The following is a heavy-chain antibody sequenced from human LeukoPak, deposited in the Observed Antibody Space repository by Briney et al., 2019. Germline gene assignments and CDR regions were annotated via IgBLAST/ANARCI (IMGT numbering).Heavy chain of an antibody. CDR1: GGPFSSYA. CDR3: ARVGSYRGYDLDHDY. J-gene: IGHJ4*02. Sequence: ASVKVSCKAFGGPFSSYAISWVRQAPGQGLEWLGRIIPILGIANYAQKFQSRVTITADKSTSTAYMELSSLRSEDTALYYCARVGSYRGYDLDHDYWGQGTLVTVSS. CDR2: IIPILGIA. D-gene: IGHD5-12*01. V-gene: IGHV1-69*04.